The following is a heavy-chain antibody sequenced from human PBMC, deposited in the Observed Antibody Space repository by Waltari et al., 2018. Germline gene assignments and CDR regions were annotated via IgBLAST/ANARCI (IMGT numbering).Heavy chain of an antibody. J-gene: IGHJ4*02. Sequence: VQMVESGGGWVQPGGSLRTSCGDSGSTFSRYWMSWVRQTPGQGLEWVANINYDGSQKYYADSLKGRFTISRDNAKNSLYLQMNSLRVEDTAVYYCAKSRGFEYWGQGTLITVSS. CDR3: AKSRGFEY. V-gene: IGHV3-7*01. CDR1: GSTFSRYW. D-gene: IGHD2-2*01. CDR2: INYDGSQK.